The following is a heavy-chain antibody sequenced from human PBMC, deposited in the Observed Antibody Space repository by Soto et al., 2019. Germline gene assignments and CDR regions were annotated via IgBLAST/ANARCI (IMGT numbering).Heavy chain of an antibody. CDR3: ARLGYIATKYYFDY. D-gene: IGHD5-12*01. J-gene: IGHJ4*02. CDR2: IYYSGST. CDR1: GGSVSSGSYY. Sequence: SETLSLTCTVSGGSVSSGSYYWSWIRQPPGKGLEWIGYIYYSGSTNYNPSLKSRVTISVDTSKNQFSLKLSSVTAADTAVYYCARLGYIATKYYFDYWGQGTLVTVSS. V-gene: IGHV4-61*01.